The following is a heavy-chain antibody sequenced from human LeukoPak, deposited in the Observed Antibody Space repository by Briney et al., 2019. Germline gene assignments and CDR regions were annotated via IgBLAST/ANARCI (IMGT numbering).Heavy chain of an antibody. Sequence: PSETLSLTCVVSGGSISSSTWWTWVRLPPGKGLEWIGEIFHSGSTNLNPSLKRRLTMSVDESRHHFSLKLTSVTAADTAVYYCASGGLVSRYLDHWGQGTLVTVSS. CDR2: IFHSGST. CDR1: GGSISSSTW. D-gene: IGHD3-9*01. J-gene: IGHJ4*02. V-gene: IGHV4-4*02. CDR3: ASGGLVSRYLDH.